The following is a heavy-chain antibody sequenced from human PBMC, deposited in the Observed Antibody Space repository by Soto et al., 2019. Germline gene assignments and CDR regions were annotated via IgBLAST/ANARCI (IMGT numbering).Heavy chain of an antibody. CDR2: ISYDGSAE. CDR3: AKGTLMVNYFDH. Sequence: GGSLRLSCTASGFTFNAYAMHWVRQAPGKGLEWAAFISYDGSAEYYADSLKGRFSISRDNSKNTLYLQMNNLSADDTALYYCAKGTLMVNYFDHWGQGTLVTVSS. J-gene: IGHJ4*02. CDR1: GFTFNAYA. V-gene: IGHV3-30*18. D-gene: IGHD2-8*01.